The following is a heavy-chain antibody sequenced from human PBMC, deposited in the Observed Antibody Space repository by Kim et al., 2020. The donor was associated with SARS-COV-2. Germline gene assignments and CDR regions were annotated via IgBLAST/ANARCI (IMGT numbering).Heavy chain of an antibody. CDR1: GGFFCCYY. J-gene: IGHJ6*02. Sequence: TCTVSGGFFCCYYFIWIFLSLFLLLEWIGRIYTSGSTNYNPSLKSRVTMSVDTSTTQFSLKLSSVTAADTAVYYCARVLTGDYYYYYGMDVWGQGTTVTVSS. CDR3: ARVLTGDYYYYYGMDV. V-gene: IGHV4-4*07. D-gene: IGHD7-27*01. CDR2: IYTSGST.